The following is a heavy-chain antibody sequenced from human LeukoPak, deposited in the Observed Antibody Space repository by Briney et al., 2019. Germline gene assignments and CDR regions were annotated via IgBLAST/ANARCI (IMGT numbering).Heavy chain of an antibody. CDR3: ARGGQYSSSAYFDY. CDR2: TYYRSKWYN. Sequence: QTLSLTCAISGDSASSNSAAWNWIKQSPSRGLEWLGRTYYRSKWYNDYAVSVKSRITINPDTSKNQFSLQLNSVTPEDTAVYYCARGGQYSSSAYFDYWGQGTLVTVSS. J-gene: IGHJ4*02. V-gene: IGHV6-1*01. CDR1: GDSASSNSAA. D-gene: IGHD6-6*01.